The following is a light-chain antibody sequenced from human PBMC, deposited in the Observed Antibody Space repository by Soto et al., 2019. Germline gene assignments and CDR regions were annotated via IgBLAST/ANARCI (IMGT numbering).Light chain of an antibody. Sequence: EIVMTPSPATLSVSPGERATLSCRASQSVSSNLAWYQQKTGQAPRLLIYGASTRATGIPARVSGSGSGTEVTLTISSLQSEDGAVDYCQQYNNWLWTFGQGTKVDIK. CDR2: GAS. CDR1: QSVSSN. CDR3: QQYNNWLWT. J-gene: IGKJ1*01. V-gene: IGKV3-15*01.